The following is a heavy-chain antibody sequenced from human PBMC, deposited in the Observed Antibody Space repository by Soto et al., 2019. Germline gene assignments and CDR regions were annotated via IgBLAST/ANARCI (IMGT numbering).Heavy chain of an antibody. V-gene: IGHV1-69*13. J-gene: IGHJ6*02. CDR2: IIPVFGTA. Sequence: SVKVSFKASGGPFSSYAISWVRQAPGQGLEWMGGIIPVFGTANYAQKFQGRVTITADESTSTAYMELSSLRSEDTAVYYCARTRIPAREDVWGHGTTVTVSS. D-gene: IGHD6-6*01. CDR1: GGPFSSYA. CDR3: ARTRIPAREDV.